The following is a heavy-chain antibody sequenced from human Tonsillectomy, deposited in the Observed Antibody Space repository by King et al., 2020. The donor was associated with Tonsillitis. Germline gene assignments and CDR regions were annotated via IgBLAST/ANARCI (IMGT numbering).Heavy chain of an antibody. CDR3: ASRASTDY. CDR1: GGSINSGRYS. Sequence: QLQESGPGLVKPSQTLSLTCTVSGGSINSGRYSWGWIRQPAGRGLEWIGRMYTSGSANYNPSLKNRATLSVDTSKNQFSLKLSSVTAADTAIYYCASRASTDYWGQGVLVTVSS. D-gene: IGHD2-21*01. CDR2: MYTSGSA. J-gene: IGHJ4*02. V-gene: IGHV4-61*02.